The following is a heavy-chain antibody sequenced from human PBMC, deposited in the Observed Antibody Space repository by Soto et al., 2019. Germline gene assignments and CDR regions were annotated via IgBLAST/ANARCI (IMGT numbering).Heavy chain of an antibody. V-gene: IGHV5-51*01. CDR2: IYPGDSDT. CDR1: GYRFTSYW. J-gene: IGHJ5*02. D-gene: IGHD1-1*01. Sequence: PGESLKISCDGSGYRFTSYWIGLVRQMPGKGLDWMGIIYPGDSDTTYSASFQGQVTISADKSISTAYLQWSSLKASDTAMYYCAKQTESTEGWFYPWGQRTHVTVP. CDR3: AKQTESTEGWFYP.